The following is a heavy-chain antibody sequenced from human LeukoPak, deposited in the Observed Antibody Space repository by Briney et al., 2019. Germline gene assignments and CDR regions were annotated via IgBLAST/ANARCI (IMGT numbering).Heavy chain of an antibody. CDR3: ARVYSGSVGY. CDR1: GFTFSSYA. Sequence: GGSLRLSCAASGFTFSSYAMHWVRQAPGKGLEWVAVISHDGSNKYCADSVKGRFTISRDNSKNTLYLQMNSLRAEDTAVYYCARVYSGSVGYWGQGTLVTVSS. D-gene: IGHD1-26*01. J-gene: IGHJ4*02. CDR2: ISHDGSNK. V-gene: IGHV3-30-3*01.